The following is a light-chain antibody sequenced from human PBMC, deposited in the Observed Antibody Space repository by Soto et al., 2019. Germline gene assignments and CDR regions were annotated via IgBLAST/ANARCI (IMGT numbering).Light chain of an antibody. Sequence: IHMTQSPSSLSASVVDEVTITCRASQTIMTYLNWYQLKPGKPPRLLIYKASSLESGVPSRFSGSGSGTEFTLTISSLQPDDFATYYCQQYNSYSRTFGQGTKVDI. V-gene: IGKV1-5*03. CDR2: KAS. J-gene: IGKJ1*01. CDR1: QTIMTY. CDR3: QQYNSYSRT.